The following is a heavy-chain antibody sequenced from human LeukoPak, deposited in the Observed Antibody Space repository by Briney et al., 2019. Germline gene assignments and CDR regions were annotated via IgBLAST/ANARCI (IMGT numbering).Heavy chain of an antibody. D-gene: IGHD2-15*01. Sequence: GGSLRLSCTASGFTFGDYAMSWFRQAPGKGLEWVGFIRSKAYGGTTEYAASVKGRFTISRDDSKSIAYLQMNSLKTEDTAVYYCTRDWEDCSGGSCHAYNWFDPWGQGTLVTVSS. CDR1: GFTFGDYA. CDR3: TRDWEDCSGGSCHAYNWFDP. CDR2: IRSKAYGGTT. V-gene: IGHV3-49*03. J-gene: IGHJ5*02.